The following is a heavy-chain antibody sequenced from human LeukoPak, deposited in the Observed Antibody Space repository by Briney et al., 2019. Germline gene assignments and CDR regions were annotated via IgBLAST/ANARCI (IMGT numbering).Heavy chain of an antibody. CDR3: AKDWGSSGWYGDYFDY. CDR2: TRNKANSYTT. CDR1: GFTFSDHY. J-gene: IGHJ4*02. D-gene: IGHD6-19*01. V-gene: IGHV3-72*01. Sequence: GGSLRLSCAASGFTFSDHYMDWVRQAPGKGLEWVGRTRNKANSYTTEYAASVKGRFTISRDDSKNSLYLQMNSLRDEDTAVYYCAKDWGSSGWYGDYFDYWGQGTLVTVSS.